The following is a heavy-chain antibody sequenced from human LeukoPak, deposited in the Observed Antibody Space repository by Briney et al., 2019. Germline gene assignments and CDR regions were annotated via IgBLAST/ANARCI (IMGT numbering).Heavy chain of an antibody. D-gene: IGHD2-15*01. CDR1: GFTFSSYA. J-gene: IGHJ4*02. Sequence: GGSLRLSCAASGFTFSSYAMSWVRQAPGKGLEWVSAISGSGGSTYYADSVKGRFTISRDNTKNTLYLQMNSLRAEDTAVYYCAKDLAEINEKRGYCSGRSCYAFDFWGQGTLVTVSS. CDR2: ISGSGGST. V-gene: IGHV3-23*01. CDR3: AKDLAEINEKRGYCSGRSCYAFDF.